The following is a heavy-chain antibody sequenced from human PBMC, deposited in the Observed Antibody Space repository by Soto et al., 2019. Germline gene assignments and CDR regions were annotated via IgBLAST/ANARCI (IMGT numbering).Heavy chain of an antibody. J-gene: IGHJ5*02. Sequence: SQTLSLTCAISGDSVSSNNAAWNWIRPSPSRGPKWLGRTYYRSKWYNDYAVSAKSRITINPDKSKNQFSLQQNSVTPEDTAAYYCARVLTARNWFDPWGQGTLVTVSS. CDR3: ARVLTARNWFDP. CDR1: GDSVSSNNAA. V-gene: IGHV6-1*01. CDR2: TYYRSKWYN. D-gene: IGHD2-21*02.